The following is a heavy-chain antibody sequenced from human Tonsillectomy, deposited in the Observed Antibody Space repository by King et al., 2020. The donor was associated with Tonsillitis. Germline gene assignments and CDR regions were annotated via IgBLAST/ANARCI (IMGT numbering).Heavy chain of an antibody. CDR1: GFTFSNYG. Sequence: VQLVESGGGVVQPGRSLRLSCAASGFTFSNYGMHRVRQAPGKGLEWVAVIWYDGSNKYYADFVKDRFTISRDNSKNTLYLQMNSLRAEDTAVYHCAGGVISSSSKDHDAYDVWGQGTMVTVS. CDR3: AGGVISSSSKDHDAYDV. V-gene: IGHV3-33*01. J-gene: IGHJ3*01. D-gene: IGHD6-6*01. CDR2: IWYDGSNK.